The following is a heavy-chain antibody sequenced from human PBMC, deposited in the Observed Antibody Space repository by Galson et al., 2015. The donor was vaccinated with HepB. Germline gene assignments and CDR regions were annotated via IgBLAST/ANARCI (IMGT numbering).Heavy chain of an antibody. CDR1: GGTFSSYA. CDR3: ARVWGEGIVDY. J-gene: IGHJ4*02. CDR2: IIPIFSTA. D-gene: IGHD6-13*01. V-gene: IGHV1-69*06. Sequence: SVKVSCKASGGTFSSYAISWVRQAPGQGLEWMGGIIPIFSTANYAQKSQGRVTITADTSTRTAYMELSSLRSEDTAVYYCARVWGEGIVDYWGQGTLVTVSS.